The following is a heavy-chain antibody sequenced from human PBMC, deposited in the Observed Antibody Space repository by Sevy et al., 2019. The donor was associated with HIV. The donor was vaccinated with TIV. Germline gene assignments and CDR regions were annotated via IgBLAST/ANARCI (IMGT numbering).Heavy chain of an antibody. J-gene: IGHJ4*02. CDR3: AGPILTYNNGWSYYDY. CDR1: GASISSSGYY. CDR2: INYNGIT. Sequence: SETLSLTCTVSGASISSSGYYWGWIRQPPGKGLQWIATINYNGITFYNPSLKSRITISADTSRNQFSLDLKSVTAADTAIYYCAGPILTYNNGWSYYDYWGQGTVVTVSS. D-gene: IGHD3-10*01. V-gene: IGHV4-39*01.